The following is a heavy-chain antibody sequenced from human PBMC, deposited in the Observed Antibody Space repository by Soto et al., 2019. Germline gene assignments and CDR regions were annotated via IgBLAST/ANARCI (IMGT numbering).Heavy chain of an antibody. CDR1: GYIRTSYA. J-gene: IGHJ1*01. D-gene: IGHD2-2*01. Sequence: QVHVVQSEAEVRQPGASERGSCKDSGYIRTSYAMHWVRQAPGQRLEYMGWISAANGNTVSSQRFKGRVTFSRDAAARIAYMERRSLISDDTAMYYCALSHTGFCSTADGPGDFAQWGQGTLVTVYS. V-gene: IGHV1-3*01. CDR2: ISAANGNT. CDR3: ALSHTGFCSTADGPGDFAQ.